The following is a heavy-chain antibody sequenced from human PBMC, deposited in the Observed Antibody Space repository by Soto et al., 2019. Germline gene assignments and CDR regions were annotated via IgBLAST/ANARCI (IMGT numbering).Heavy chain of an antibody. CDR3: AKAGDEGGSGWYTYYYYYYGMDV. J-gene: IGHJ6*02. CDR2: ISGSGGST. CDR1: GFTFSSYA. V-gene: IGHV3-23*01. Sequence: EVQLLESGGGLVQPGGSLRLSCAASGFTFSSYAMSWVRQAPGKGLEWVSAISGSGGSTYYADSVKGRFTISRDNSKNTQYLQMNSLKAEDTAVYYCAKAGDEGGSGWYTYYYYYYGMDVWGQGTTVTVCS. D-gene: IGHD6-19*01.